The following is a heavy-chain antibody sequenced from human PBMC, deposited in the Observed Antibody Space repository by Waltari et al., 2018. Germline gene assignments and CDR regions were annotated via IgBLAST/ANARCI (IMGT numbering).Heavy chain of an antibody. CDR1: GGSISSSSYY. CDR3: GKQDSGFCWGGSFFFDF. V-gene: IGHV4-39*01. Sequence: QPQLQESGPGLVKPSETLSLTCTVSGGSISSSSYYWGWIRQPPGKGLEWIGSIYYSGSTFHHPFLKNSVTIFRDTSQTPFPPKPGSLTAPDTGVYFCGKQDSGFCWGGSFFFDFRGQGTLVTVSS. CDR2: IYYSGST. J-gene: IGHJ4*02. D-gene: IGHD2-15*01.